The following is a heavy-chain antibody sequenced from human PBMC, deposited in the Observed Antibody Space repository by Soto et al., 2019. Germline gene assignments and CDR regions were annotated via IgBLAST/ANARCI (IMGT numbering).Heavy chain of an antibody. CDR1: GGSISSSNW. Sequence: SETLSLTCAVSGGSISSSNWWSWVRQPPGKGLEWIGEIYHSGSTNYNPSLKSRVTISVDKSKNQFSLKLSSVTAADTAVYYCASAGETLYYYYGMDVWGQGTTVTVSS. V-gene: IGHV4-4*02. J-gene: IGHJ6*02. D-gene: IGHD3-10*01. CDR3: ASAGETLYYYYGMDV. CDR2: IYHSGST.